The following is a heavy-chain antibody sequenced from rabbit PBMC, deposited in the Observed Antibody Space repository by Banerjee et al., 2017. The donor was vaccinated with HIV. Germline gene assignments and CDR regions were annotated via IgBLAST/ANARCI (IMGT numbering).Heavy chain of an antibody. J-gene: IGHJ4*01. D-gene: IGHD4-1*01. V-gene: IGHV1S45*01. CDR2: IYAGLGGTT. CDR3: ARDLAGVIGWNFGL. CDR1: GFSFSGTFW. Sequence: QQQLEESGGGLVKPEGSLTLTCKASGFSFSGTFWICWVRQAPGKGLEWIACIYAGLGGTTYYANWARGRFTISKTSSTTVTLQMTSLTAADTATYFCARDLAGVIGWNFGLWGPGTLVTVS.